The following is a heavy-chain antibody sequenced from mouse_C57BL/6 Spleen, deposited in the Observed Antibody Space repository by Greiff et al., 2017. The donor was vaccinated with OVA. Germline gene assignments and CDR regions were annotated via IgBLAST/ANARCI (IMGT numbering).Heavy chain of an antibody. J-gene: IGHJ4*01. CDR2: INPNNGGT. CDR1: GYTFTDYN. V-gene: IGHV1-18*01. D-gene: IGHD2-4*01. Sequence: EVQLQQSGPELVKPGASVKIPCKASGYTFTDYNMDWVQQSHGKSLEWIGDINPNNGGTIYNQKFKGKATLTVDKSSSTAYMELRSLTSEDTAVYYCARWGYDYDLYAMDYWGQGTSVTVSS. CDR3: ARWGYDYDLYAMDY.